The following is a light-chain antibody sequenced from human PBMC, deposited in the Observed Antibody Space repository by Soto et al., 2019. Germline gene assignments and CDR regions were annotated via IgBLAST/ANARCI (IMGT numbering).Light chain of an antibody. V-gene: IGKV3-15*01. CDR3: QQYNNWPRT. CDR2: GAS. CDR1: QSVSNN. J-gene: IGKJ1*01. Sequence: EIVVTQSPATLSVSPGERATLSCRASQSVSNNLAWYQQKPGQAPRLLIYGASTRATGIPARFSGSGSGTEFTLTISSLQSEDFAVYYCQQYNNWPRTFGHGTKVDIK.